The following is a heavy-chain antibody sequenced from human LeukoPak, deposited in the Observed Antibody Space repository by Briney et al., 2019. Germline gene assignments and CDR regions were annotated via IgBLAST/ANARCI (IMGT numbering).Heavy chain of an antibody. D-gene: IGHD5-12*01. CDR1: GYSISSGYY. CDR2: IYHSGST. J-gene: IGHJ4*02. V-gene: IGHV4-38-2*01. Sequence: SETLSLTCAVSGYSISSGYYWGWIRQPPGRGLEWIGSIYHSGSTYYNPSLKSRVTISVDTSKNQFSLKLSSVTAADTAVYYCASGYSGYEGAFLNYWGQGTLVTVSS. CDR3: ASGYSGYEGAFLNY.